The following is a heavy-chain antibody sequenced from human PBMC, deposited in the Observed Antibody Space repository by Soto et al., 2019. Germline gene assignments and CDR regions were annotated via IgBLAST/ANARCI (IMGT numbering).Heavy chain of an antibody. V-gene: IGHV1-46*01. D-gene: IGHD6-25*01. J-gene: IGHJ3*02. CDR1: GYTFSNYY. Sequence: ASVKVSCKGAGYTFSNYYMHWVRQAPGQGLEWMGIINPSGDSTSYAQEFQGRVTMTRDMSTSTAYMELSSLRSEDTAVYYCAAAATPLRRGSAFDIWGQGTMVTVS. CDR3: AAAATPLRRGSAFDI. CDR2: INPSGDST.